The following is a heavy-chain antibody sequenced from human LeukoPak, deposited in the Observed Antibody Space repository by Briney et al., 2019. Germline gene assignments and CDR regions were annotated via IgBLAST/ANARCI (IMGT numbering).Heavy chain of an antibody. Sequence: GGSLRLSCAASGFTVSSNYMSWVRQAPGKGLEWVSVIYSGGSTYYADSVKGRFTISRDNSKNTLHLQMNSLRAEDTAVYYCARDLDPYYYDSSGYYLAYWGQGTLVTVSS. CDR1: GFTVSSNY. D-gene: IGHD3-22*01. V-gene: IGHV3-66*01. CDR3: ARDLDPYYYDSSGYYLAY. CDR2: IYSGGST. J-gene: IGHJ4*02.